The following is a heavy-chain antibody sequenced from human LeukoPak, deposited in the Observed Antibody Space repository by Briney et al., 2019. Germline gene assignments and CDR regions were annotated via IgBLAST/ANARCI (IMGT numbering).Heavy chain of an antibody. CDR1: GFTFSSYA. Sequence: GGSLRLSCAASGFTFSSYAMSWVRQAPGERPEWVSSISGDTTYIYYADSLRGRFTISRDNTNTSLFLQMNSLRAEDTATYFCARRGTDASFSFFDVWGQGTMVTVSS. CDR3: ARRGTDASFSFFDV. CDR2: ISGDTTYI. J-gene: IGHJ3*01. V-gene: IGHV3-21*01. D-gene: IGHD1-1*01.